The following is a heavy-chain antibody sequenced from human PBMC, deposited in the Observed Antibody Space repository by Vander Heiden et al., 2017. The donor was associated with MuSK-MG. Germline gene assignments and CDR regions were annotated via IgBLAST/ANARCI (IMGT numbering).Heavy chain of an antibody. CDR1: GGTFSSYA. D-gene: IGHD1-26*01. V-gene: IGHV1-69*12. CDR3: ASSYSVSPRGAFDI. Sequence: QVQLVQSGAEVKKPGSSVKVSCKASGGTFSSYAISWVRQAPGQGLEWMGGIIPIFGTANYAQKVQGRVTITADESTSTAYRELSSLRSEDTAVYYCASSYSVSPRGAFDIWGQGTMVTVSS. J-gene: IGHJ3*02. CDR2: IIPIFGTA.